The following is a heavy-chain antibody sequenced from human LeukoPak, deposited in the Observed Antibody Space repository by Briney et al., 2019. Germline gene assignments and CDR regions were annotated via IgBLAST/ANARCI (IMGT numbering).Heavy chain of an antibody. V-gene: IGHV3-21*01. D-gene: IGHD5-18*01. J-gene: IGHJ4*02. CDR3: ARDRGDSYGSTTYYFDY. CDR1: GFTFSSYS. CDR2: ISSSSSYI. Sequence: PGGSLRLSCASSGFTFSSYSMNWVRQAPGKGLKWVSSISSSSSYIYYADSVKGRFTISRDNAKNSLYLQMNSLRAEDTAVYYCARDRGDSYGSTTYYFDYWGQGTLVTVFS.